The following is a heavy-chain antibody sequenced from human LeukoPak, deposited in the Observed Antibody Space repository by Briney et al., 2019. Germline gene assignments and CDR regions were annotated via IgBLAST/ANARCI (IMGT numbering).Heavy chain of an antibody. D-gene: IGHD2/OR15-2a*01. V-gene: IGHV3-23*01. CDR3: VKGGEYMAKYYLDS. CDR2: LSGNGGST. J-gene: IGHJ5*01. Sequence: GGSLRLSCAASGFTVSSNYMSWVRQAPGKGLEWVSALSGNGGSTYYADSVKGRFTISRDNSNSTLYLQLNNLRAEDTALYYCVKGGEYMAKYYLDSWGLGTLVTVSS. CDR1: GFTVSSNY.